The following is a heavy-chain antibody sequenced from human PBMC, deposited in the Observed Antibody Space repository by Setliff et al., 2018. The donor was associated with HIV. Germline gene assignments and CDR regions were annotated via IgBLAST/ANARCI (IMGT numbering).Heavy chain of an antibody. CDR1: GDSISTDNYH. CDR2: TANT. V-gene: IGHV4-39*01. J-gene: IGHJ6*03. CDR3: ARHAALIKRYYYYYLDV. D-gene: IGHD5-18*01. Sequence: SETLSLTCTVSGDSISTDNYHWGWIRQPPGKGLEWIGHTANTDYNPSLKSRVTVSVDTSKNQLSLRLSSVTAADTAVHYCARHAALIKRYYYYYLDVWGKGTTVTVSS.